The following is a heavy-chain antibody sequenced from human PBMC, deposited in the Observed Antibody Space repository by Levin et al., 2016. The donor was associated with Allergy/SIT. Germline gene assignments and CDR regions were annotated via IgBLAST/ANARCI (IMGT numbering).Heavy chain of an antibody. CDR2: ISYDGSNK. CDR3: AKDLLPYYYDSSGQEGY. D-gene: IGHD3-22*01. CDR1: GFTFSSYG. J-gene: IGHJ4*02. Sequence: GESLKISCAASGFTFSSYGMHWVRQAPGKGLEWVAVISYDGSNKYYADSVKGRFTISRDNSKNTLYLQMNSLRAEDTAVYYCAKDLLPYYYDSSGQEGYWGQGTLVTVSS. V-gene: IGHV3-30*18.